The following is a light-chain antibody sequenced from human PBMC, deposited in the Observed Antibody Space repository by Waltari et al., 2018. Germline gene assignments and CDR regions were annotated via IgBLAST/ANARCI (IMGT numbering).Light chain of an antibody. J-gene: IGLJ3*02. CDR2: GVG. CDR3: SSYTRSRTRV. CDR1: SRDVGYYDL. V-gene: IGLV2-23*02. Sequence: QSALTQSALVSGSPGQSITISCTGTSRDVGYYDLVSWYPPLPGRAPKPILFGVGKRPSGIADRFSGSKSGNTASLTISGLQSEDEAQYYCSSYTRSRTRVFGGGTKVTVL.